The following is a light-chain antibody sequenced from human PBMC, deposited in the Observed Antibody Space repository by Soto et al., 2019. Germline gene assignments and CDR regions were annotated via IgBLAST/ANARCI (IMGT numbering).Light chain of an antibody. J-gene: IGKJ2*01. Sequence: DIQMTQSPSTLSASVGDRVTINCRASQSISSWLAWYQQKPGKAPKLLIQKASNLESGVPSRFSGSGSGTDFTLTISSLQPDDFATYYCQQYNSSPFTFGQGTKLEIK. CDR3: QQYNSSPFT. CDR1: QSISSW. CDR2: KAS. V-gene: IGKV1-5*03.